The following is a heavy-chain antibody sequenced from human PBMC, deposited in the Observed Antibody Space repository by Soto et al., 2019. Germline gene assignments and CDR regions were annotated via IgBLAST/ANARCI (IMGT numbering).Heavy chain of an antibody. V-gene: IGHV3-30-3*01. CDR2: ISYDGSNK. CDR1: GFTFSSYA. Sequence: QVQLVESGGGVVQPGRSLRLSCAASGFTFSSYAMQWVRQAPGKGLEWVAVISYDGSNKYYADSVKGRFTISRDNSKNTLYLQMNSLRAEDTAVYYCASGSSSWYRGDYFDYWGQGTLVTVSS. CDR3: ASGSSSWYRGDYFDY. J-gene: IGHJ4*02. D-gene: IGHD6-13*01.